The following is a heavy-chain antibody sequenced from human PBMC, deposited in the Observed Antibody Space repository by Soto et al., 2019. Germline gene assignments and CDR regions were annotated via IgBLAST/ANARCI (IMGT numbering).Heavy chain of an antibody. CDR2: IIPMLTVT. CDR1: GGTFSTYT. V-gene: IGHV1-69*02. Sequence: QVHLVQSGAEVKKPGSPVKVSCKAAGGTFSTYTLIWVRQAPGQGLEWMGRIIPMLTVTNSAQKFQGRVTLTADKSTSTAFMELTSLRSDDTAVYYCSIGSWSAETFDVWGQGTMVTVSS. CDR3: SIGSWSAETFDV. D-gene: IGHD2-2*01. J-gene: IGHJ3*01.